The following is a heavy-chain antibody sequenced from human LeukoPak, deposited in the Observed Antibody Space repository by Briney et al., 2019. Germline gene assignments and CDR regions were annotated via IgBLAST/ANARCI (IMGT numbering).Heavy chain of an antibody. J-gene: IGHJ4*02. Sequence: SETLSLTCTVSGGSISSYYRSWIRQPPGKGLEWIGYIYYSGSTNYNPSLKSRVTISVDTSKNQFSLKLSSVTAADTAVYYCASSITVVRGVSDGGFDYWGQGTLVTVSS. CDR3: ASSITVVRGVSDGGFDY. CDR2: IYYSGST. CDR1: GGSISSYY. V-gene: IGHV4-59*01. D-gene: IGHD3-10*01.